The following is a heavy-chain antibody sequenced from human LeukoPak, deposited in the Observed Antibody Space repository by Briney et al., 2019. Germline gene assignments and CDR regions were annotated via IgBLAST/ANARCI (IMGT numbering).Heavy chain of an antibody. V-gene: IGHV3-23*01. CDR3: AKGESNWDYYFDY. J-gene: IGHJ4*02. Sequence: GXSLRLSCAVSGFTYSSYAMSWVRQAPGKGLEWVSAISSSGGSTYYADSVKGRFTISRDNSKNTLFLQMNSLRAEDTAVYYCAKGESNWDYYFDYWGQGTLVTVSS. CDR2: ISSSGGST. CDR1: GFTYSSYA. D-gene: IGHD7-27*01.